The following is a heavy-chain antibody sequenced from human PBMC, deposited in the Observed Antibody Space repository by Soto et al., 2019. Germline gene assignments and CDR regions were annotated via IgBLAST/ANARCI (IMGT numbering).Heavy chain of an antibody. D-gene: IGHD3-3*01. J-gene: IGHJ5*02. Sequence: QVQLVESGGGVAQPGMSLRLSCAASGFTFENFGMHWVRQAPGKGLEWVTVIAYDGTSKYYADSVKGRFTISRDNSNNTLYLQMNSLRVEDTAVYYCAKSLDGVPVQEFDPRGQGTLVTVSS. V-gene: IGHV3-30*18. CDR1: GFTFENFG. CDR2: IAYDGTSK. CDR3: AKSLDGVPVQEFDP.